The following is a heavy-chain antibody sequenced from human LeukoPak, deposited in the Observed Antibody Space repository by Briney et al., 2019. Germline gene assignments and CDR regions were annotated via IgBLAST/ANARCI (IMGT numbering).Heavy chain of an antibody. V-gene: IGHV3-74*01. CDR1: GFTFSSYW. CDR2: INSDGSST. CDR3: ARWGSPSEDILTGYYKLYYYYGMDV. Sequence: GGSLRLSCAASGFTFSSYWTHWVRQAPGKGLVWVSRINSDGSSTSYADSVKGRFTISRDNAKNTLYLQMNSLRAEDTAVYYCARWGSPSEDILTGYYKLYYYYGMDVWGQGTTVTVSS. D-gene: IGHD3-9*01. J-gene: IGHJ6*02.